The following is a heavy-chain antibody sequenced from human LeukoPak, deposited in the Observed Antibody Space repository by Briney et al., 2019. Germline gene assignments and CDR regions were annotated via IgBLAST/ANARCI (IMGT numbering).Heavy chain of an antibody. CDR3: ARHLNYYLDY. CDR2: ISSDGSIT. CDR1: GFTFSTYW. Sequence: GGSLRLSCAASGFTFSTYWMHWVRQAPGKGLVWVSRISSDGSITSYADSVKGRFTISRDNAKNTLYLQMNSLRAEDTAVYYCARHLNYYLDYWGQGTLVTVST. V-gene: IGHV3-74*01. J-gene: IGHJ4*02. D-gene: IGHD3-10*01.